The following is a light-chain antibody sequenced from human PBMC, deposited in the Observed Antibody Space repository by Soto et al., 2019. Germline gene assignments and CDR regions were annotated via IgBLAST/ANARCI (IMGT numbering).Light chain of an antibody. J-gene: IGKJ1*01. Sequence: DIQMTQSPSTVSASVGDRVTITCRASQNINRWLAWYQKKPGQAPQLLIYDVSILQSGVPSRFSGGGSETDFTLTISSLKPDDFATYYCQQYSSYSSFGQGTKLEIK. CDR2: DVS. CDR1: QNINRW. CDR3: QQYSSYSS. V-gene: IGKV1-5*01.